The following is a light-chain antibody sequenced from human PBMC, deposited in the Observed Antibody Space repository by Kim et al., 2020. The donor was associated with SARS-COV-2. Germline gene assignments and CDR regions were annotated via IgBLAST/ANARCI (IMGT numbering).Light chain of an antibody. V-gene: IGLV6-57*03. Sequence: KTGTVSCTRSSGSIARNYVQWFQQRPASAPTTVIYEHSHRPSGVPERFSGSIDRSSNSASLTISGLKTEDEADYYCQSYDKTEWVRGGGTQLTV. CDR3: QSYDKTEWV. J-gene: IGLJ3*02. CDR2: EHS. CDR1: SGSIARNY.